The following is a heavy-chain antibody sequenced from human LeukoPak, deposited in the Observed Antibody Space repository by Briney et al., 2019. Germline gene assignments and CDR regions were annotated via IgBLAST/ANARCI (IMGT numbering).Heavy chain of an antibody. J-gene: IGHJ3*02. CDR3: STYYYGSGTYLGAFDI. Sequence: PGGSLRLSCAASGFTFSSYALSWVRQAPGKGLEWVGRIKSKTDGGTTDYAAPVKGRFTISRDDSKNTLYLQMNSLKTEDTAVYYCSTYYYGSGTYLGAFDIWGQGTMVTVSS. D-gene: IGHD3-10*01. CDR1: GFTFSSYA. V-gene: IGHV3-15*01. CDR2: IKSKTDGGTT.